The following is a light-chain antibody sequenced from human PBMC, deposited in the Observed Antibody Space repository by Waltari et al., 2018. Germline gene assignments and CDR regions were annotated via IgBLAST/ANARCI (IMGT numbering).Light chain of an antibody. Sequence: SSELTQDPAVSVALGQTVRITCQGASLTTSYPSWYQQKSGQAPILVLFGKNKRPSGIPDRFSGYNSETTTSLTITGAQAEDEADYYCSSRDSSASHVLFAGGTKLTVL. CDR3: SSRDSSASHVL. V-gene: IGLV3-19*01. CDR2: GKN. CDR1: SLTTSY. J-gene: IGLJ2*01.